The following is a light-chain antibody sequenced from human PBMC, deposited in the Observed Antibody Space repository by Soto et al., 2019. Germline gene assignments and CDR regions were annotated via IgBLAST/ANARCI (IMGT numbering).Light chain of an antibody. CDR2: DAS. V-gene: IGKV3-11*01. CDR3: QQRYNSPQT. CDR1: QSVSST. J-gene: IGKJ1*01. Sequence: EVVLTQSPATLSLSPGERATLSCRTSQSVSSTLAWYQQKSGQAPRLLIYDASNRATGIPARFSGSGSGTDFTLTISSLEPEDFAVYYCQQRYNSPQTFGQGTKVEIK.